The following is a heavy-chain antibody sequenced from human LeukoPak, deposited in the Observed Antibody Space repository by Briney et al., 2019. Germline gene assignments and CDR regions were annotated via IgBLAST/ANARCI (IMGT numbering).Heavy chain of an antibody. CDR3: ASKIYSGSYYDYYYMDV. D-gene: IGHD1-26*01. V-gene: IGHV3-7*01. Sequence: GGSLKLSCAASGFTFSSYWMSWVRQAPGKGLEWVANIKQDGSEKYYVDSVKGRFTISRDNAKNSLYLQMNSLRAEDTAVYYCASKIYSGSYYDYYYMDVWGKGTTVTVSS. CDR1: GFTFSSYW. J-gene: IGHJ6*03. CDR2: IKQDGSEK.